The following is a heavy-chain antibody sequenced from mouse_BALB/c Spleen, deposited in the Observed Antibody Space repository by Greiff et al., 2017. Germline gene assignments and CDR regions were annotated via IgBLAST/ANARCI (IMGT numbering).Heavy chain of an antibody. V-gene: IGHV14-3*02. CDR3: AYYGSSYGWFAY. CDR2: IDPANGNT. J-gene: IGHJ3*01. CDR1: GFNIKDTY. Sequence: VTLKESGAELVKPGASVKLSCTASGFNIKDTYMHWVNQRPEQGLEWIGSIDPANGNTKYDPKFQGKATITADTSSNTAYLQLSSLTSEDTAVYYCAYYGSSYGWFAYWGQGTLVTVSA. D-gene: IGHD1-1*01.